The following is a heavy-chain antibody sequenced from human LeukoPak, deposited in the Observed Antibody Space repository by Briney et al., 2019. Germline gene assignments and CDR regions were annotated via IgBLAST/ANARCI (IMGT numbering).Heavy chain of an antibody. Sequence: ASVKVSCKASGYTFTGYYMHWVGQAPGQGLEWMGRINPNSGGTNYAQKFQGRVTMTRDTSISTAYMELSRLRSDDTAVYYCARESSGWYYHYWGQGTLLTVSS. J-gene: IGHJ4*02. CDR2: INPNSGGT. V-gene: IGHV1-2*06. D-gene: IGHD6-19*01. CDR3: ARESSGWYYHY. CDR1: GYTFTGYY.